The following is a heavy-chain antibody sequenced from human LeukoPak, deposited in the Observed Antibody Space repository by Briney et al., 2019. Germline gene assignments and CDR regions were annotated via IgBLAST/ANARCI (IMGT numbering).Heavy chain of an antibody. CDR2: VSFSGST. J-gene: IGHJ6*02. CDR1: GGSINNYY. CDR3: ALYCRLSSNCGYYGMDV. D-gene: IGHD6-13*01. Sequence: SETLSLTCIVSGGSINNYYWTWIRQPPGKGLEWNGEVSFSGSTNYNPSLTSRVTISADTSKNQFSLNLSSVTAADTAVYFCALYCRLSSNCGYYGMDVWGQGTTVTVSS. V-gene: IGHV4-4*08.